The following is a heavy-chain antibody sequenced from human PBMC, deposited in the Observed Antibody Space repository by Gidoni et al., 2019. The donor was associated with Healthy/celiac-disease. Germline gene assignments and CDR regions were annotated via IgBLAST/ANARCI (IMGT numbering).Heavy chain of an antibody. Sequence: EVQLVESGGGLVTPGGSLRLSCAASGFPFSSYSMNWVRQAPGKGLEWVSSISSSSSYIYYADSVKGRFTISRDNAKNSLYLQMNSLRAEDTAVYYCARDGRAVRYFDWPNYYYYGMDVWGQGTTVTVSS. J-gene: IGHJ6*02. CDR2: ISSSSSYI. CDR3: ARDGRAVRYFDWPNYYYYGMDV. D-gene: IGHD3-9*01. CDR1: GFPFSSYS. V-gene: IGHV3-21*01.